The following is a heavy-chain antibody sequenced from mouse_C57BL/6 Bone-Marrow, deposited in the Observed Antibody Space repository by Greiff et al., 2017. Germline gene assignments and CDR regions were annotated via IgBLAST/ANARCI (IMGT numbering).Heavy chain of an antibody. CDR1: GYSFTGYY. CDR2: INPSTGGT. D-gene: IGHD1-1*01. Sequence: VQLQQSGPELVKPGASVKISCKASGYSFTGYYMNWVKQSPEKSLEWIGEINPSTGGTTYNQKFKAKATLTVDKSYSTAYMQLKSLTSEDSAVYYCARRSSHYYAMDYWGQGTSVTVSS. J-gene: IGHJ4*01. V-gene: IGHV1-42*01. CDR3: ARRSSHYYAMDY.